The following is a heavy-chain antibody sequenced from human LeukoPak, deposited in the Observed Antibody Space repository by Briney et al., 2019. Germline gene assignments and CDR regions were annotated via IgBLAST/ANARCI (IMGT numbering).Heavy chain of an antibody. CDR1: GFTFSSYG. Sequence: GGSLRLSCAASGFTFSSYGMHWVRQAPGKGLEWVAFIRYDGSNKYYADSVKGRSTIPRDNSKNTLYLQMNSLRAEDTAVYYCARGGKIALAGTRSPQYFQHWGQGTLVTVSS. CDR2: IRYDGSNK. D-gene: IGHD6-19*01. J-gene: IGHJ1*01. V-gene: IGHV3-30*02. CDR3: ARGGKIALAGTRSPQYFQH.